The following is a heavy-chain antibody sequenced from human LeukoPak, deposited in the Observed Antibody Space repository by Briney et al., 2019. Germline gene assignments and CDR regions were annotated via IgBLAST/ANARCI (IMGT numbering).Heavy chain of an antibody. D-gene: IGHD1-26*01. CDR2: ISGSGGST. CDR1: GFTFSSYA. Sequence: GSLRLSCAASGFTFSSYAMSWVRQAPGKGLEWVSAISGSGGSTYYADSVKGRFTISRDNSKNTLYLQMNSLRAKDTAVYYCAKDLRQGGSYHAFDIWGQGTMVTVSS. CDR3: AKDLRQGGSYHAFDI. V-gene: IGHV3-23*01. J-gene: IGHJ3*02.